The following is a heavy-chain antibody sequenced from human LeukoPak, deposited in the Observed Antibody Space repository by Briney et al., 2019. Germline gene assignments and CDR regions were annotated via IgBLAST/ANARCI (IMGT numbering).Heavy chain of an antibody. CDR3: ARGNLVVVPAAIHHYYYYMDV. CDR1: GGSISSGGYY. V-gene: IGHV3-7*01. J-gene: IGHJ6*03. Sequence: ETLSLTCTVSGGSISSGGYYWSWVRQAPGKGLEWVANIKQDGSEKYYVDSVKGRFTISRDNAKNSLYLQMNSLRAEDTAVYYCARGNLVVVPAAIHHYYYYMDVWGKGTTVTVSS. CDR2: IKQDGSEK. D-gene: IGHD2-2*01.